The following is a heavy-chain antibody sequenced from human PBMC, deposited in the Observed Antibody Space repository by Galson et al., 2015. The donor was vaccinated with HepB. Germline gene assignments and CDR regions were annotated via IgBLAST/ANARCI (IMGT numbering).Heavy chain of an antibody. CDR1: GGTFSRYI. Sequence: SVKVSCKASGGTFSRYIITWVRQAPGQGLEWMGRIRPGLGTANYAQKFQGRVTITADKSTTTAYLEVSSLRSEDTAVFYCATWESEYSNYGAVAYWGQGTLVTVSS. D-gene: IGHD4-11*01. V-gene: IGHV1-69*08. J-gene: IGHJ4*02. CDR2: IRPGLGTA. CDR3: ATWESEYSNYGAVAY.